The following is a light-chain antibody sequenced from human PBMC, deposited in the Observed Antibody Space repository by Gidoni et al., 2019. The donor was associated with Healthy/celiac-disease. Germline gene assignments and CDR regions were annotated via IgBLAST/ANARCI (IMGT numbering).Light chain of an antibody. Sequence: EIQMTQSPSSVSASVGDRVTITCRASQGISSWLDWYQQKPGKAPKLLIYAASSLQSGVPSRFSGSGSGTDFTLTISSLQPEDFATYYCQQANSIPLTFGGGTKVEIK. J-gene: IGKJ4*01. CDR1: QGISSW. CDR2: AAS. V-gene: IGKV1-12*01. CDR3: QQANSIPLT.